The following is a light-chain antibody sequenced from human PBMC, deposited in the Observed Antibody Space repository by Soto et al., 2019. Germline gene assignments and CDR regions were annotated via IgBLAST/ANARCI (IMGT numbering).Light chain of an antibody. CDR3: QKYSSVPV. V-gene: IGKV1-27*01. CDR2: AAS. Sequence: DIQMTQSPTSLSASVGDRVTITCRASQDIRNFVAWYQQKPGKAPKLLIYAASTLQSGVPSRFCGSGSGTDFTLTINTLQPADVATYSCQKYSSVPVFGPGTKVEIK. J-gene: IGKJ3*01. CDR1: QDIRNF.